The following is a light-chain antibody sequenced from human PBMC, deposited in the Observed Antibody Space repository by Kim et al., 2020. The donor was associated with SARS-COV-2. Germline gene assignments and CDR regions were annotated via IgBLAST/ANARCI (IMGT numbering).Light chain of an antibody. Sequence: SYELSQPPSVSVSPGQTARITCSGDALPKQYAYWYQQKAGQAPVLVICKDTERPSGIPERFSGSSSGTTVTLTISGVQAEDEADYYCQSADSDSSDWVFGGGTKVTVL. V-gene: IGLV3-25*03. CDR2: KDT. J-gene: IGLJ3*02. CDR1: ALPKQY. CDR3: QSADSDSSDWV.